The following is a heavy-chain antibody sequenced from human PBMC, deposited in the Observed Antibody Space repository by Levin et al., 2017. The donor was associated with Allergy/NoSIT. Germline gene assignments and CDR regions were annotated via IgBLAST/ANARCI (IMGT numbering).Heavy chain of an antibody. CDR3: ARDIRNYYDSSGHYYDY. D-gene: IGHD3-22*01. Sequence: ETLSLTCAASGFTFSSYWMSWVRQAPGKGLEWVANIKQDGSEKYYVDSVKGRFTISRDNAKNSLYLQMNSLRAEDTAVYYCARDIRNYYDSSGHYYDYWGQGTLVTVSS. V-gene: IGHV3-7*01. J-gene: IGHJ4*02. CDR2: IKQDGSEK. CDR1: GFTFSSYW.